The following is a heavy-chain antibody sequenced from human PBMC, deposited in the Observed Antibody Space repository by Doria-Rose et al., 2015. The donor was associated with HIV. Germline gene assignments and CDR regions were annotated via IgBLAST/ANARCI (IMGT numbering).Heavy chain of an antibody. CDR3: ARGPSDFGDYVAFQH. CDR2: INHGGST. Sequence: GLDWIGEINHGGSTNYNPSLKSRVTISLDMSKNQFSLKVTSVTAADTAVYYCARGPSDFGDYVAFQHWGQGTLVTVSS. V-gene: IGHV4-34*01. J-gene: IGHJ1*01. D-gene: IGHD4-17*01.